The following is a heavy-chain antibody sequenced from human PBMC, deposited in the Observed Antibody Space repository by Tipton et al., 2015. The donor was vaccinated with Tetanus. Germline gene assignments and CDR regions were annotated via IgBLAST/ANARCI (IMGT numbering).Heavy chain of an antibody. Sequence: QLVQSGAEVKKPGSSVTVSCKASGGTFSTYAISWVRQAPGQGPEWMGQIIPIFSSSHYAQNFQGRVSITADTSSSTAYLEVSSLTSDDTAVYYCAKDAGFVGAPGAFDVWGQGTMVTVSS. CDR3: AKDAGFVGAPGAFDV. CDR2: IIPIFSSS. V-gene: IGHV1-69*06. D-gene: IGHD1-26*01. J-gene: IGHJ3*01. CDR1: GGTFSTYA.